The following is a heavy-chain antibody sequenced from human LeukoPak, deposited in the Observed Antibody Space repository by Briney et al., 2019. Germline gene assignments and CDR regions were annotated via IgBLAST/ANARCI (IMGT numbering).Heavy chain of an antibody. CDR1: GGTFISYA. V-gene: IGHV1-69*05. J-gene: IGHJ4*02. D-gene: IGHD3-22*01. Sequence: ASVKVSCKASGGTFISYAISWVRQAPGQGREWMGGIIPIFGTANYAQKFQGRVTITTDESTSTAYMELSSLRSEDTAVYYCARELGMDYYDSSGYLVYYFDYWGQGTLVTVSS. CDR2: IIPIFGTA. CDR3: ARELGMDYYDSSGYLVYYFDY.